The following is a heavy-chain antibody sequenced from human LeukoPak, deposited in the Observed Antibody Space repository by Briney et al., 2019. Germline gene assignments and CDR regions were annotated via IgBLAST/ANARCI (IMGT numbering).Heavy chain of an antibody. CDR2: IGNTGRTI. CDR3: VRGDRYFFDY. J-gene: IGHJ4*02. D-gene: IGHD1-14*01. Sequence: PGGSLLLSCSASGFRFSSYEMNGVRQAPGRGLEWVSYIGNTGRTIYYVDSVKGRFTVSRDNAKNSLYLQMNSLRAEDTAIYYCVRGDRYFFDYWGQGTLVTVSS. V-gene: IGHV3-48*03. CDR1: GFRFSSYE.